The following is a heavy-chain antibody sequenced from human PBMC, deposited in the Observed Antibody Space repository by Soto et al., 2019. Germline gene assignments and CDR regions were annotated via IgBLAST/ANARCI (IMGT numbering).Heavy chain of an antibody. Sequence: GGSLRLSCAASGFTFSSYAMSWVRQAPGKGLEWVSGISGSGSSTYYADSVKGRFTISRDYSKNTLYLQMNSLRAEDTAIYYCAKREGGIAYYFDYWGQGTLVTVSS. J-gene: IGHJ4*02. D-gene: IGHD1-26*01. CDR3: AKREGGIAYYFDY. V-gene: IGHV3-23*01. CDR1: GFTFSSYA. CDR2: ISGSGSST.